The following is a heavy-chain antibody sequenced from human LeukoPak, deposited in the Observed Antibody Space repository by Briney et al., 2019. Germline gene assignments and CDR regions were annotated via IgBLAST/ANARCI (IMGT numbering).Heavy chain of an antibody. CDR2: INHSGST. V-gene: IGHV4-34*01. D-gene: IGHD3-9*01. CDR3: ARDSKERYSFDY. J-gene: IGHJ4*02. CDR1: GGSFSGYY. Sequence: SETLSLTCAVYGGSFSGYYWSWIRQPPGKGLEWIGEINHSGSTNYNPSLKSRVTISVDTSKNQFSLKLSSVTAADTAVYYCARDSKERYSFDYWGQGTLVTVSS.